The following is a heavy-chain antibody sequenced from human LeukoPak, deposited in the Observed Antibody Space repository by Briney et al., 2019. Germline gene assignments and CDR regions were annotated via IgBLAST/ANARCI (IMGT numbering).Heavy chain of an antibody. Sequence: PSQTLSLTCTVSGGSISSYYWSWIRQPPGKGLEWIGYIYYSGSTNYNPSFKSRVTISVDTSKNQFSLKLSSVTAADTAVYYCARVGGYSYGYFDYWGQGTLVTVSS. CDR2: IYYSGST. CDR1: GGSISSYY. V-gene: IGHV4-59*01. J-gene: IGHJ4*02. D-gene: IGHD5-18*01. CDR3: ARVGGYSYGYFDY.